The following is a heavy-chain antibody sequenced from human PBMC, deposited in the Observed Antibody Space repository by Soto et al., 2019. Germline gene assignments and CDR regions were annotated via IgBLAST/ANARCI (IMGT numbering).Heavy chain of an antibody. Sequence: QLQLQESGPGLVKPSETLSLTCTVSGGSISSSSYYWGWIRQPPGKGLEWIGSIYYSGSTYYNPSLKSRVTISVDTSKNQCSLKLSSVTAADTAVYYCARYPSYRPPFDYWGQGTLVTVSS. CDR3: ARYPSYRPPFDY. V-gene: IGHV4-39*01. D-gene: IGHD3-16*02. J-gene: IGHJ4*02. CDR2: IYYSGST. CDR1: GGSISSSSYY.